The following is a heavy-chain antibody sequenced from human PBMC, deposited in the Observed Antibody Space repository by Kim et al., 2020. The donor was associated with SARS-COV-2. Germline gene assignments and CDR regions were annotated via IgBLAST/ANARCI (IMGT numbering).Heavy chain of an antibody. J-gene: IGHJ4*02. CDR1: GFTFSDAW. CDR2: IKSKIDGETT. Sequence: GGSLRLSCAASGFTFSDAWMTWVRQGSRKGLEWVGHIKSKIDGETTDYAAPVKGRFTISRDDSRNTLYLQMNSLNTEDAAVYYCTTSLPWESFDHWGQGTLVTVSS. D-gene: IGHD1-26*01. CDR3: TTSLPWESFDH. V-gene: IGHV3-15*01.